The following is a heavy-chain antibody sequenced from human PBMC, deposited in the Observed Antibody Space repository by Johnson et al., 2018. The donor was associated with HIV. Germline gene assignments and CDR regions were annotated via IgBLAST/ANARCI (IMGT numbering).Heavy chain of an antibody. D-gene: IGHD6-6*01. CDR1: GFTFSSYG. Sequence: QVQLVESGGGVVQPGRSLRLSCAASGFTFSSYGMHWVRQAPGKGLEWVAVIWYDGSNKYYADSVQGRFTISRDNSKNTLYLQMNSLRAEDTAVYYCAKDKEYSSSPGAFDIWGQGTMVTVSS. V-gene: IGHV3-33*06. CDR3: AKDKEYSSSPGAFDI. CDR2: IWYDGSNK. J-gene: IGHJ3*02.